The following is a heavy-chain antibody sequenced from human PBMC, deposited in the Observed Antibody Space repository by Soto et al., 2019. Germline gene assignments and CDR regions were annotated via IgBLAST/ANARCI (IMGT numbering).Heavy chain of an antibody. J-gene: IGHJ4*02. D-gene: IGHD6-13*01. CDR3: ARDRIAAAGKGGLDY. V-gene: IGHV3-74*01. CDR1: GFTFSSYW. Sequence: EVQLVESGGGLVQPGGSPRLSCAASGFTFSSYWMHWVRQAPGKGLVWVSRINSDGSSTSYADSVKGRFTISRDNAKNTLYLQMNSLRAEDTAVYYCARDRIAAAGKGGLDYWGQGTLVTVSS. CDR2: INSDGSST.